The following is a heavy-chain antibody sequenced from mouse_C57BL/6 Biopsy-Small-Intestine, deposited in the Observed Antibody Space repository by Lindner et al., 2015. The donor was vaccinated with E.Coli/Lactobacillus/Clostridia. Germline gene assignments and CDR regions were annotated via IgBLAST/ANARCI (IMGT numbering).Heavy chain of an antibody. V-gene: IGHV1-22*01. D-gene: IGHD2-1*01. J-gene: IGHJ4*01. CDR2: FKPYNGGT. CDR1: GYTFTDYN. CDR3: ARDYGNLYYTMDF. Sequence: VQLQESGPELVKPGASVKMSCKASGYTFTDYNVHWVKQRHGKSLEWIGCFKPYNGGTSYSQKFKDKATLTVNKSSATAYMELRSLTSEDSAVYYCARDYGNLYYTMDFWGQGTSVTVSS.